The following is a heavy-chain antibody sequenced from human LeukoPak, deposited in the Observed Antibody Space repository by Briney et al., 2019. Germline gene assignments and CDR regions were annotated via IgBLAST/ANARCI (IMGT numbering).Heavy chain of an antibody. Sequence: PSETLSLTCTVSGGSISSSSYYWGWIRQPPGKGLEWIGYIYYSGSTNYNPSLKSRVTISVDTSKNQFSLKLSSVTAADTAVYYCARGGRYSSGWSKGAFDIWGQGTMVTVSS. D-gene: IGHD6-19*01. J-gene: IGHJ3*02. V-gene: IGHV4-61*05. CDR3: ARGGRYSSGWSKGAFDI. CDR1: GGSISSSSYY. CDR2: IYYSGST.